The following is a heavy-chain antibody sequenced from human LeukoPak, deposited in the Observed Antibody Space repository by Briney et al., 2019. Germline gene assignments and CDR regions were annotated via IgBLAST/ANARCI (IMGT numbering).Heavy chain of an antibody. J-gene: IGHJ4*02. CDR1: GYTFTSYG. CDR2: ISAYNGNT. V-gene: IGHV1-18*01. Sequence: ASVTVSCTASGYTFTSYGISWVRQAPGQGLEWMGWISAYNGNTNYAQKLQGRVTMTTDTSTSTAYMELRSLRSDDTAVYYCARDLGSLLVVDFDYWGQGTLVTVSS. D-gene: IGHD3-22*01. CDR3: ARDLGSLLVVDFDY.